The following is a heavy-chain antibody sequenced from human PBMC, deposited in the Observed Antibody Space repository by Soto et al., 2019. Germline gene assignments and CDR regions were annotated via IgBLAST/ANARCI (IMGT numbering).Heavy chain of an antibody. CDR1: GGSISSGGYY. CDR2: IYYSGST. Sequence: SETLSLTCTVSGGSISSGGYYWSWIRQHPGKGLEWIGYIYYSGSTYYNPSLKSRVTISVDTSKNQFSLKLSSVTAADTAVYYCARGLGSIFGVVTSINYYYMDVWGKGTTVTVSS. V-gene: IGHV4-31*03. D-gene: IGHD3-3*01. J-gene: IGHJ6*03. CDR3: ARGLGSIFGVVTSINYYYMDV.